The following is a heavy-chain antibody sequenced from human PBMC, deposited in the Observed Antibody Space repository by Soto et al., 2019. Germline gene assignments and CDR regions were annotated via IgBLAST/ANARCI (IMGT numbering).Heavy chain of an antibody. CDR2: ISGSGGST. CDR1: GFTFSSYA. V-gene: IGHV3-23*01. J-gene: IGHJ3*02. D-gene: IGHD1-26*01. Sequence: PGGSLRLSCAASGFTFSSYAMSWVRQAPGKGLEWVSAISGSGGSTYYADSVKGRFTISRDNSKNTLYLQMNSLRAEDTAVYYCAKDWTYSGSLGDAFDIWGQGTMVTVSS. CDR3: AKDWTYSGSLGDAFDI.